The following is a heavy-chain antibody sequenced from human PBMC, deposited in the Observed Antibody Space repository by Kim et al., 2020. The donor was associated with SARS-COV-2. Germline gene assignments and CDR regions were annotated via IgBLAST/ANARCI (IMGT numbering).Heavy chain of an antibody. Sequence: GGSLRLSCAASGFTFSSYSMNWVRQAPGKGLEWVSSISSSSSYIYYADSVKGRFTISRDNAKNSLYLQMNSLRAEDTAVYYCARVHIVVVTADYFDYWGQGTLVTVSS. D-gene: IGHD2-21*02. CDR1: GFTFSSYS. CDR3: ARVHIVVVTADYFDY. J-gene: IGHJ4*02. V-gene: IGHV3-21*01. CDR2: ISSSSSYI.